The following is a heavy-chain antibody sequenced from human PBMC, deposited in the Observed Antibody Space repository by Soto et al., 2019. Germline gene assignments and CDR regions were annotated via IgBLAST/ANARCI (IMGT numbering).Heavy chain of an antibody. CDR2: IYHSGST. Sequence: PSATLSLTCAVSGGSISSGGYSWSWIRQPPGKGLEWIGYIYHSGSTYYNPSLKSRVTISVDRSKNQFSLKLSSVTAADTAVYYCARLVFGYDYFDYWGQGTLVTVSS. V-gene: IGHV4-30-2*01. J-gene: IGHJ4*02. CDR3: ARLVFGYDYFDY. CDR1: GGSISSGGYS. D-gene: IGHD3-16*01.